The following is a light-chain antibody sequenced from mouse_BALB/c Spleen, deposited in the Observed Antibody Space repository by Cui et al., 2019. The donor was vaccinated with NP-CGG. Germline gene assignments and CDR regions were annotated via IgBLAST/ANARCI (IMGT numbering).Light chain of an antibody. CDR3: ALWYSNHWV. CDR1: TGAVTTSNY. CDR2: GTN. J-gene: IGLJ1*01. V-gene: IGLV1*01. Sequence: QAVVTQEYALTTSPGETVTLTCRSSTGAVTTSNYANWVQEKPDHLFTGLIGGTNNRAPGVPARFSGSLIGDKAALTITGAQTEDDAIYFCALWYSNHWVFGGGTKLTVL.